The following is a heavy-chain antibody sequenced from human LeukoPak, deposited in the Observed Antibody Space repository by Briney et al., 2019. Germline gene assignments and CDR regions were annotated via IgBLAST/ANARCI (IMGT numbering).Heavy chain of an antibody. Sequence: PSETLSLTCTVSGGSISSSSYYWGWIRQPPGKGLEWIGSIYYSGSTFYNPSLKSRVTISVDTSKNQFSLKLSSVTAADTAVYYCARGVTTVTPNDYWGQGTLVTVSS. D-gene: IGHD4-11*01. V-gene: IGHV4-39*07. CDR2: IYYSGST. J-gene: IGHJ4*02. CDR1: GGSISSSSYY. CDR3: ARGVTTVTPNDY.